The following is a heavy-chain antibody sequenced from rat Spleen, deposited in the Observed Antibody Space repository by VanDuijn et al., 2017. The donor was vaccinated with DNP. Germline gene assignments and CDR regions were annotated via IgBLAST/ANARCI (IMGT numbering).Heavy chain of an antibody. CDR2: INYSGSA. CDR3: ARFGPDLDY. Sequence: EVQLQESGPGLVKPSQSLSLTCSVTGYSITSNYWAWIRKFPGNKMEWMGYINYSGSASYNPSLKSRFSITRDTSKNQFFLQLNSVTTEDTATYYCARFGPDLDYWGQGVTVTVSS. CDR1: GYSITSNY. V-gene: IGHV3-1*01. D-gene: IGHD3-1*01. J-gene: IGHJ2*01.